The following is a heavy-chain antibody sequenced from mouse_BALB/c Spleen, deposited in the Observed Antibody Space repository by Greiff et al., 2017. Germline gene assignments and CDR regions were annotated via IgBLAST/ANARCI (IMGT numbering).Heavy chain of an antibody. Sequence: QVQLKQSGAELVKPGASVKLSCKASGYTFTSYYMYWVKQRPGQGLEWIGEINPSNGGTNFNEKFKSKATLTVDKSSSTAYMQLSSLTSEDSAVYYCTAAGIYYDYDGDYAMDYWGQGTSVTVSS. CDR1: GYTFTSYY. V-gene: IGHV1S81*02. CDR3: TAAGIYYDYDGDYAMDY. D-gene: IGHD2-4*01. CDR2: INPSNGGT. J-gene: IGHJ4*01.